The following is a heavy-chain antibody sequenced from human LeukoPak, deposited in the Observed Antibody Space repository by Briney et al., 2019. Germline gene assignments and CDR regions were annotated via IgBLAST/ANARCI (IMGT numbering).Heavy chain of an antibody. J-gene: IGHJ4*02. CDR2: ISAGGDTT. CDR3: AKYDSKWYEDF. D-gene: IGHD6-13*01. V-gene: IGHV3-23*01. CDR1: GFTFSSYA. Sequence: GGSLRLSCAASGFTFSSYAMSWVRQAPGEGLEWVSGISAGGDTTYTADSVRGRFTISRDNSKNTLYLQMNSLRAEDTAVYYCAKYDSKWYEDFWGQGSLVTVSS.